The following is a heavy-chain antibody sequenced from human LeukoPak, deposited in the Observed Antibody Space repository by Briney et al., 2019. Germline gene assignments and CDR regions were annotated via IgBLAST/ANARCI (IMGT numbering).Heavy chain of an antibody. V-gene: IGHV1-46*01. D-gene: IGHD6-19*01. CDR3: ARVMSSGWYHESPYAFDI. CDR1: GYTFTSYY. Sequence: ASVKVSCKASGYTFTSYYMHWVRQAPGQGLEWMGIINPSGGSTSYAQKFQGRVTMTRDTSTSTVYVELSSLRSEDTAVYYCARVMSSGWYHESPYAFDIWGQGTMVTVSS. CDR2: INPSGGST. J-gene: IGHJ3*02.